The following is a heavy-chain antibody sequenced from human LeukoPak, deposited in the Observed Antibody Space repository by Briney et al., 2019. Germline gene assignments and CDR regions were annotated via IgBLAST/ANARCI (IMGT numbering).Heavy chain of an antibody. J-gene: IGHJ6*02. CDR1: GYTFTDYY. CDR2: FNPYSGAS. CDR3: AKNGDYGYAMDV. Sequence: ASVKVSCKASGYTFTDYYMHWVRQAPGQGLEWVGSFNPYSGASKYAQKLQGRATMTGDTSISTAYLQLGRVIGDDTAVYYCAKNGDYGYAMDVWGQGTTVTVSS. V-gene: IGHV1-2*02. D-gene: IGHD4-17*01.